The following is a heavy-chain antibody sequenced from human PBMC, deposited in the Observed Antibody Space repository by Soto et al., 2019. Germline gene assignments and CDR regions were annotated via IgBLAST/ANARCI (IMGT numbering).Heavy chain of an antibody. Sequence: QVQLVESGGGVVQPGRSLRLSWAASGFTFSSYGMHWVRQAPGKGLEWVAVISYDGSNKYYADSVNGRFTISRDNSKNTLYLQMNSLRAEDTAVYYCAKVGRYYDILTGYRDYYGMDVWGQGTTVTVSS. CDR3: AKVGRYYDILTGYRDYYGMDV. CDR2: ISYDGSNK. D-gene: IGHD3-9*01. V-gene: IGHV3-30*18. J-gene: IGHJ6*02. CDR1: GFTFSSYG.